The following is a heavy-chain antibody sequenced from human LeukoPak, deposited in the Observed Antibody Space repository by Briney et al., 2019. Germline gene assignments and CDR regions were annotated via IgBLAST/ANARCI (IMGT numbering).Heavy chain of an antibody. CDR1: GFTFNSYA. D-gene: IGHD6-13*01. Sequence: GGSLRLSCAASGFTFNSYAMSWVRQAPGKGLEWVSAISGSGGSTYYADSVKGRFTISRDNSKNTLYLQMNSLRAEGTAVYYCAKVRDTQQLVPIDYWGQGTLVTVSS. CDR2: ISGSGGST. CDR3: AKVRDTQQLVPIDY. V-gene: IGHV3-23*01. J-gene: IGHJ4*02.